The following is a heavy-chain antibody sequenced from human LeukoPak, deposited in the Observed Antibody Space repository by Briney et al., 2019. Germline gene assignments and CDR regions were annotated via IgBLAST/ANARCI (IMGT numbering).Heavy chain of an antibody. CDR3: ASSSERWLQFWRLGAFDI. V-gene: IGHV4-59*02. CDR1: GGSVSSYY. D-gene: IGHD5-24*01. J-gene: IGHJ3*02. CDR2: IYYSGST. Sequence: SETLSLTCTVSGGSVSSYYWSWIRQPPGKGLEWIGYIYYSGSTNYNPSLKSRVTISVDTSKNQFSLKLSSVTAADTAVYYCASSSERWLQFWRLGAFDIWGQGTMVTVSS.